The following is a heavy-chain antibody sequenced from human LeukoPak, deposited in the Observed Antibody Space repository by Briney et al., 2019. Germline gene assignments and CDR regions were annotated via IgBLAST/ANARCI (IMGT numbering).Heavy chain of an antibody. V-gene: IGHV3-21*01. J-gene: IGHJ4*02. CDR3: VRENHGSFDY. CDR1: GFSFNTYY. CDR2: ISSSSTYI. D-gene: IGHD1-14*01. Sequence: GGSLRLSCAASGFSFNTYYVNWVRQAPGKGLEWVSCISSSSTYIFYADSVRGRFAISRDNAKNSLYLQMNSLRAEDTAVYYCVRENHGSFDYWGQGSLVTVSS.